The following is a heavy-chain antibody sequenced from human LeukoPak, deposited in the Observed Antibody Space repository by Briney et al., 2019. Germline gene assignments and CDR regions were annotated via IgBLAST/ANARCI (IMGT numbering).Heavy chain of an antibody. CDR3: ARGGKIPLAGTRSPQYFQH. CDR1: GFTFSSYA. J-gene: IGHJ1*01. D-gene: IGHD6-19*01. Sequence: GGSLRLSCAASGFTFSSYAMNWVRQAPGKGLEWVSGISGSGTNTYYADSVKGRFTISRDNSKNTLYLQMNSLRPEDTAVYYCARGGKIPLAGTRSPQYFQHWGQGTLVTVSS. V-gene: IGHV3-23*01. CDR2: ISGSGTNT.